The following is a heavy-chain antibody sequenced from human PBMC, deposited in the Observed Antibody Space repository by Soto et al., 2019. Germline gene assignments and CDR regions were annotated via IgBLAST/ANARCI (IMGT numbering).Heavy chain of an antibody. V-gene: IGHV3-30-3*01. CDR3: ARTHQRRRHYYYYGMDV. Sequence: QVQLVESGGGVVQPGRSLRLSCAASGFTFSSYAMHWVRQAPGKGLEWVAVISYDGSNKYYADSVKGRFTISRDNSKNTLYLQMNSLRAEDTAVYYCARTHQRRRHYYYYGMDVWGQGTTVTVSS. J-gene: IGHJ6*02. CDR2: ISYDGSNK. D-gene: IGHD6-25*01. CDR1: GFTFSSYA.